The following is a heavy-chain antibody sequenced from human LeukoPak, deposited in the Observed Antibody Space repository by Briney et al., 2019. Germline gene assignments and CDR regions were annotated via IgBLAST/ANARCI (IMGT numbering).Heavy chain of an antibody. CDR3: AKVTFCSGGSCYDPDYFAY. J-gene: IGHJ4*02. V-gene: IGHV3-23*01. CDR1: GFTFSSYG. D-gene: IGHD2-15*01. CDR2: ISGSGGST. Sequence: PGGSLRLSCAASGFTFSSYGMSWVRQAPGKGLEWVSAISGSGGSTYYADSVKGRFTISRDNSKNTLYLQMNSLRAEDTAVYYCAKVTFCSGGSCYDPDYFAYWAREPWSPSPQ.